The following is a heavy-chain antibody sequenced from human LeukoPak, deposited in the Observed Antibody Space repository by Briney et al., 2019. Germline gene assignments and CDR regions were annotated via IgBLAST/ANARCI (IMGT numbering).Heavy chain of an antibody. J-gene: IGHJ3*02. CDR1: GGSFSGYY. D-gene: IGHD1-26*01. CDR3: AGIVGPRHDAFDI. V-gene: IGHV4-34*01. CDR2: INHSGST. Sequence: SETLSLTCAVYGGSFSGYYWSWIRQPPGKGLEWIGEINHSGSTNYNPSLKSRVTISVDTSKKQISLKLNSVTAADTAVYYCAGIVGPRHDAFDIWGQGTMVTVSS.